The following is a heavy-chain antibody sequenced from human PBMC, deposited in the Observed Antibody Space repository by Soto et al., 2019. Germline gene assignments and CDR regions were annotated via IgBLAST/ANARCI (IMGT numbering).Heavy chain of an antibody. D-gene: IGHD2-21*01. Sequence: GESLKISCQGSGYSFSTSWIGWVRQMPGKGLEWMGIIYPGDSDTRYSPSFQGQVTISADKSISTAFLQWSSLKASDTATYYCARTTIAGIRGYFDYWGQGTLVTVSS. CDR1: GYSFSTSW. V-gene: IGHV5-51*01. J-gene: IGHJ4*02. CDR2: IYPGDSDT. CDR3: ARTTIAGIRGYFDY.